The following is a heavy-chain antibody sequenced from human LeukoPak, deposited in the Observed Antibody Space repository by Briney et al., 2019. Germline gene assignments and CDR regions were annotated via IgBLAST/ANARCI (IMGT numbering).Heavy chain of an antibody. J-gene: IGHJ6*03. CDR1: GATFSSYA. Sequence: SVKVSCTASGATFSSYAISWVRQAPGQGLEWMGGIIPIFGTANYAQKFQGRVTITTDESTSTAYMELSSLRSEDTAVYYCARGGYDFWSGYYDPHYYYYMDVWGKGTTVTVSS. CDR3: ARGGYDFWSGYYDPHYYYYMDV. V-gene: IGHV1-69*05. CDR2: IIPIFGTA. D-gene: IGHD3-3*01.